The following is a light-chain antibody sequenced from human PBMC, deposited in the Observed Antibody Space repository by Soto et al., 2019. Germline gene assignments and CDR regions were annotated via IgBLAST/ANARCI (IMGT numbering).Light chain of an antibody. V-gene: IGKV3-20*01. CDR3: QQYDTYFRYT. CDR2: GAS. Sequence: EIVLTQSPGTLSLSPGERATLSCRASQSVSSTYLAWYQQKPGQAPRLLIYGASSRATGIPDRFSGSGSGTDFTLTISSLQPDDFANYYCQQYDTYFRYTFGQGTKLDIK. CDR1: QSVSSTY. J-gene: IGKJ2*01.